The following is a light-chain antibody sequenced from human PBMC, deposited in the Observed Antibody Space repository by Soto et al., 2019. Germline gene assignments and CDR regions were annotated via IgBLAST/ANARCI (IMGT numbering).Light chain of an antibody. V-gene: IGLV1-51*01. CDR3: GTWDSSLSAAY. CDR1: SSNIGNNY. CDR2: DNN. J-gene: IGLJ1*01. Sequence: QAVVTQPPSVSAAPGQKVTISCSGSSSNIGNNYVSWYQQLPGTAPKLLIYDNNKRPSGIPDRFSGSKSGTSATLGITGLQTGDEADYYCGTWDSSLSAAYFGTGTKLTVL.